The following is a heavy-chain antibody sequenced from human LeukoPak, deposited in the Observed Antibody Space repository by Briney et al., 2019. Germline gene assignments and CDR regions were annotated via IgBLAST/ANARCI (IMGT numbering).Heavy chain of an antibody. D-gene: IGHD2-21*01. CDR3: ARLSLFLDY. Sequence: SETLSLTCTVSGGSISSYYWSWIRQPPGKGLEWIGYIYTSGSTNYNPSLKCRVTISVDTSKNQFSLKLSSVTAADTAVYYCARLSLFLDYWGQGTLVTVSS. J-gene: IGHJ4*02. CDR1: GGSISSYY. V-gene: IGHV4-4*09. CDR2: IYTSGST.